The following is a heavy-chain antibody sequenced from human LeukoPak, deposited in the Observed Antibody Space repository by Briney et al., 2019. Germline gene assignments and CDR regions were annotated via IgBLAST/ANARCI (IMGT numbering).Heavy chain of an antibody. D-gene: IGHD3-10*01. CDR1: GFTFGSYS. CDR2: ISSSSYI. Sequence: GGSLRLSCAASGFTFGSYSMNWVRQAPGKGLEWVSSISSSSYIYYADSVKGRFTISRDNAKNSLYLQMNSLRAEDTAVYYCARDGPMVRGVIKYYYMDVWGKGTTVTVSS. V-gene: IGHV3-21*01. CDR3: ARDGPMVRGVIKYYYMDV. J-gene: IGHJ6*03.